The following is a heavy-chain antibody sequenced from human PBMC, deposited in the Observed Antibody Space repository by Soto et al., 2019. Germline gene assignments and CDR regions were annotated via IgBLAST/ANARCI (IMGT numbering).Heavy chain of an antibody. D-gene: IGHD6-19*01. CDR1: GYTFTSYY. V-gene: IGHV1-46*01. J-gene: IGHJ6*03. Sequence: ASVKVSCKASGYTFTSYYMHWVRQAPGQGLEWMGIINPSGGSTSYAQKFQGRVTMTRDTSTSTAYMELRSLRSDDTAVYYCARADGHSSGWYYMDVWGKATTVTVSS. CDR3: ARADGHSSGWYYMDV. CDR2: INPSGGST.